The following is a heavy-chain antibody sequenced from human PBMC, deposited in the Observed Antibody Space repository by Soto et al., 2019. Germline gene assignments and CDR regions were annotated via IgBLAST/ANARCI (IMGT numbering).Heavy chain of an antibody. CDR1: GFTFSSYS. CDR3: WRIDRSTWWGAFDI. J-gene: IGHJ3*02. CDR2: INDRSRST. D-gene: IGHD6-13*01. V-gene: IGHV3-48*01. Sequence: GRSLRLSCAASGFTFSSYSMNWVRQAPGKGLEWISYINDRSRSTYYADSVKGRFTISRDNAKNLLYLQMNSLGAEDTAVYYCWRIDRSTWWGAFDIRGQRSTVTVS.